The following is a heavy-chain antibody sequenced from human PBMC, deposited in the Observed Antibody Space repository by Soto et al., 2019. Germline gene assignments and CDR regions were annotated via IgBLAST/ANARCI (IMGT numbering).Heavy chain of an antibody. CDR1: GGTFSTCA. D-gene: IGHD5-18*01. V-gene: IGHV1-69*12. J-gene: IGHJ4*02. Sequence: QVQLVQSGAEVKKPESSVKVSCKAPGGTFSTCAISWVRQAPGQGLEWMGGIIPMFGTANYAQRFQDRVTINADESTNTVYMELSSLRSEDTAVYFCASGIQLWLRRINNGYSGWGQGTLVTVSS. CDR3: ASGIQLWLRRINNGYSG. CDR2: IIPMFGTA.